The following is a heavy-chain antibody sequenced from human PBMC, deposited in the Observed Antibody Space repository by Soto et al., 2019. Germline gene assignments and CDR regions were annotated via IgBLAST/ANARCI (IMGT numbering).Heavy chain of an antibody. CDR1: GGSISSGDYY. CDR2: IYYSGST. V-gene: IGHV4-30-4*01. J-gene: IGHJ4*02. D-gene: IGHD3-3*01. Sequence: QVQLQESGPGLVKPSQTLSLTCTVSGGSISSGDYYWSWIRQPPGKGLEWIGYIYYSGSTYYNPSLKSRVTISVDTSKNQFSLKLSSVTAADTAVYYCARTLYYDFWSGGEGYDYWGQGTLVTVSS. CDR3: ARTLYYDFWSGGEGYDY.